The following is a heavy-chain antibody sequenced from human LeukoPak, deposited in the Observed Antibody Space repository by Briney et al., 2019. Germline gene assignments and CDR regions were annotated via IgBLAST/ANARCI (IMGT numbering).Heavy chain of an antibody. CDR3: ADTRKQWLPTY. Sequence: KTGGSLRLSCAASGFTFSNAWMSWVRQAPGKGLEWVGRIKSKTDGGTTDYAAPVKGRFTISRDDSKNTLYLQMNSLKTEDTAVYYCADTRKQWLPTYWGQGTLVTVSS. CDR2: IKSKTDGGTT. CDR1: GFTFSNAW. J-gene: IGHJ4*02. V-gene: IGHV3-15*01. D-gene: IGHD6-19*01.